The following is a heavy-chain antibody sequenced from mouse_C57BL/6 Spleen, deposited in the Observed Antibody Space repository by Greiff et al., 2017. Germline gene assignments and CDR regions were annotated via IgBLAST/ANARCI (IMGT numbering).Heavy chain of an antibody. CDR3: ARSRNYEGYYAMDY. J-gene: IGHJ4*01. CDR2: IYPRSGNT. Sequence: VQLQQSGAELARPGASVKLSCKASGYTFTSYGISWVKQRTGQGLEWIGEIYPRSGNTYYNEKFKGKATLTADKSSSTAYMELRSLTSEDSAVYFCARSRNYEGYYAMDYWGQGTSVTVSS. CDR1: GYTFTSYG. D-gene: IGHD2-1*01. V-gene: IGHV1-81*01.